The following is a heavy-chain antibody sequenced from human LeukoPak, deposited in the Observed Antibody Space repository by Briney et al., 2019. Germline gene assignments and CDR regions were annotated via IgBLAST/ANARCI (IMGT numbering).Heavy chain of an antibody. Sequence: GGSLTLSCAASGFTFSSYAMSWVRQAPGKGLEWVSAISGSGGSTYYADFVKGRFTISRDNSKNTLYLQMNSLRAEDTAVYYCANTIDGYSYSPLVWGQGTLVTVSS. J-gene: IGHJ4*02. CDR1: GFTFSSYA. V-gene: IGHV3-23*01. CDR3: ANTIDGYSYSPLV. CDR2: ISGSGGST. D-gene: IGHD5-18*01.